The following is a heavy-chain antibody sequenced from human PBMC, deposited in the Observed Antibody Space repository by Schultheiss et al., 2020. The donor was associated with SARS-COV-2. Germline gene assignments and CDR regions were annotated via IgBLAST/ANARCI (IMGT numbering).Heavy chain of an antibody. J-gene: IGHJ6*02. V-gene: IGHV3-11*05. CDR1: GFTFSDYY. Sequence: GGSLRLSCAASGFTFSDYYMSWIRQAPGKGLEWVSYISSSSSYTNYADSVKGRFTISRDNAKNSLYLQMNSLRAEDTAVYYCAREGMAAAGTYYYYGMDVWGQGTTVTVSS. CDR3: AREGMAAAGTYYYYGMDV. D-gene: IGHD6-13*01. CDR2: ISSSSSYT.